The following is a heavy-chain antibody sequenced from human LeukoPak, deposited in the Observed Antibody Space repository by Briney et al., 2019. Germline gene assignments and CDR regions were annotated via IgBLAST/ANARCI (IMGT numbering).Heavy chain of an antibody. CDR1: GDSVSSNSAA. V-gene: IGHV6-1*01. CDR3: ARGELSYYYGMDV. Sequence: SQTLSLTCAISGDSVSSNSAAWSWIRQSPSRGLEWLGRTYYRSKWYNDYAVSVKSRITINPDTSKNQFSLQLNSVTPEDTAVCYCARGELSYYYGMDVWGQGTTVTVSS. J-gene: IGHJ6*02. D-gene: IGHD1-26*01. CDR2: TYYRSKWYN.